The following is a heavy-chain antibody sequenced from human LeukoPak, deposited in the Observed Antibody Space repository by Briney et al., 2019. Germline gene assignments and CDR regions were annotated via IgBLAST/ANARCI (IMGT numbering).Heavy chain of an antibody. Sequence: PGGSLRLSCAASGFTISDYYMSWIRQAPGKGLEWVSYISSSGSTIYYADSVKGRFTISRGNAKNSLYLQMNSLRAEDTAVYYCASDITYCGGDCYPRGYFQHWGQGTLVTVSS. V-gene: IGHV3-11*01. J-gene: IGHJ1*01. D-gene: IGHD2-21*02. CDR3: ASDITYCGGDCYPRGYFQH. CDR2: ISSSGSTI. CDR1: GFTISDYY.